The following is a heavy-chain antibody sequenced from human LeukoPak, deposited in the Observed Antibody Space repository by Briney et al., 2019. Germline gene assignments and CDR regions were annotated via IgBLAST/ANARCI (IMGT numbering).Heavy chain of an antibody. Sequence: PGGSLRLSCAASGFTFSSYAMHWVRQAPGKGLEWVAVISYDGSNKYYADSVKGRFTISRDNSKNMLYLQMNSLRAEDTAVYYCASRGRDGYNYYFDYWGQGTLVTVSS. J-gene: IGHJ4*02. V-gene: IGHV3-30*04. CDR2: ISYDGSNK. CDR3: ASRGRDGYNYYFDY. D-gene: IGHD5-24*01. CDR1: GFTFSSYA.